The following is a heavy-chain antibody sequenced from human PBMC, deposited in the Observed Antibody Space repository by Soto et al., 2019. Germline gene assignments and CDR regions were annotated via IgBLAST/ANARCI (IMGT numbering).Heavy chain of an antibody. CDR1: GGTFSTYI. J-gene: IGHJ3*01. CDR3: ASDRITTRGDAFDL. CDR2: IIPIPDIT. V-gene: IGHV1-69*02. Sequence: QVQLVQSGAEVRKPGSSVKVSCKAPGGTFSTYIISWVRQAPGQGLEWMGRIIPIPDITNYAQKFQGRVTVTADRSTSTAYMELTSLKPEVTAVYYCASDRITTRGDAFDLWGQGTMVTVSS. D-gene: IGHD3-3*01.